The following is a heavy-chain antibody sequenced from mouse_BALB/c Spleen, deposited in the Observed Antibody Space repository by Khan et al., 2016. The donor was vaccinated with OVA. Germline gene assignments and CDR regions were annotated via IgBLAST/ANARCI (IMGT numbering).Heavy chain of an antibody. D-gene: IGHD2-1*01. J-gene: IGHJ3*01. CDR2: ISSDGDYT. Sequence: EVQLVESGGGLVKPGGSLKLSCAASGFTFSTYAMSWVRQTPEKRLEWVATISSDGDYTYYPDNVTGRFTISRDNAKNTLYLQMSSLRSEDTAMYYCARSAYGNFAYWGQGTLVTVSA. V-gene: IGHV5-9-3*01. CDR3: ARSAYGNFAY. CDR1: GFTFSTYA.